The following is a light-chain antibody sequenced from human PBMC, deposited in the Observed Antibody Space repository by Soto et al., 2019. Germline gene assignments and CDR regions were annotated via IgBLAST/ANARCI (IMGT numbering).Light chain of an antibody. CDR3: QQYHSYPIT. V-gene: IGKV1-5*03. CDR2: KAS. CDR1: QSISSW. Sequence: DIQMTQSPSTLSASVGDRVTITCRASQSISSWLAWYQQKPGKAPKLLIYKASSLESGVPSRFSGSGSGTEFTLTISSLQPDDFATYYCQQYHSYPITFGQGTRLEMK. J-gene: IGKJ5*01.